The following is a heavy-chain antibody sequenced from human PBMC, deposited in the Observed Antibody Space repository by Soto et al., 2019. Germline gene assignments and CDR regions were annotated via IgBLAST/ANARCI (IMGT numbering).Heavy chain of an antibody. D-gene: IGHD6-13*01. J-gene: IGHJ6*02. CDR2: ISAYNGNT. Sequence: GASVKVSSKASGYTFTNSGINWARQTPGQGLEWMGWISAYNGNTNFAQKLQGRVTMTTDTSTSTAYMELRSLRSDDTAVYYCARPTTSWYPTYPLDVWGQGTTVTVSS. CDR1: GYTFTNSG. CDR3: ARPTTSWYPTYPLDV. V-gene: IGHV1-18*01.